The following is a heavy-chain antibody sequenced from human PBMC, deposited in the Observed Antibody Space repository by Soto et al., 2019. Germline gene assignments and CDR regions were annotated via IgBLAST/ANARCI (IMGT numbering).Heavy chain of an antibody. J-gene: IGHJ4*02. CDR1: GGSINHYC. Sequence: QVQLQESGPGLVKPPETLSLTCTVSGGSINHYCWTWIRQPPGKGLEWMGYIYYSGTTTNYNPSLKSRVTLSVDTSKNQFSLKLSSVTAADTAVYSCARLGGSYAVPHFDYWGQGTLVTVSS. D-gene: IGHD1-26*01. CDR3: ARLGGSYAVPHFDY. V-gene: IGHV4-59*08. CDR2: IYYSGTTT.